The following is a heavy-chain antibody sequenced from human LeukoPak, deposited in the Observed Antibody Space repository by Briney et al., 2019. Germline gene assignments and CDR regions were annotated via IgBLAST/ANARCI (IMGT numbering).Heavy chain of an antibody. Sequence: GASVKVSCKASGYTFTSYAISWVRQAPGQGLEWMGRIIPILGIANYAQKFQGRVTITADKSTSTAYMELSSLRSEDTAVYYCARGSVGAYSSGWYPRWDYYYGMDVWGQGTTVTVSS. CDR1: GYTFTSYA. V-gene: IGHV1-69*04. CDR2: IIPILGIA. D-gene: IGHD6-19*01. J-gene: IGHJ6*02. CDR3: ARGSVGAYSSGWYPRWDYYYGMDV.